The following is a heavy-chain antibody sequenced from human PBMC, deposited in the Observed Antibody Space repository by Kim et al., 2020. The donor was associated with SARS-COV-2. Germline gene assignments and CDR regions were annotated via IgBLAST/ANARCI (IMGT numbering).Heavy chain of an antibody. Sequence: SETLSLTCTVSSGSIINYYWSWIRQPPGKGLEWIGYIYYSGSTNYSPSLKSRVTISVDTSKNQFSLKLNSVTAADTAVYYCARMGSSGWFESAFDIWGQGTMVTVSS. V-gene: IGHV4-59*01. CDR2: IYYSGST. CDR3: ARMGSSGWFESAFDI. D-gene: IGHD6-19*01. CDR1: SGSIINYY. J-gene: IGHJ3*02.